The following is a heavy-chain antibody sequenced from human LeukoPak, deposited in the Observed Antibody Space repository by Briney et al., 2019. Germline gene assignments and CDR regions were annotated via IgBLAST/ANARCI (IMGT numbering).Heavy chain of an antibody. D-gene: IGHD6-13*01. CDR1: GFTFSSYG. Sequence: GSLRLSCAASGFTFSSYGMHWVRQAPGKGLEWVAVISYDGSNKYYADSVKGRFTISRDNSKNTLYLQMNSLRAEDTAVYYCAKDAAAGTSYLDYWGQGTLVTVSS. J-gene: IGHJ4*02. CDR2: ISYDGSNK. V-gene: IGHV3-30*18. CDR3: AKDAAAGTSYLDY.